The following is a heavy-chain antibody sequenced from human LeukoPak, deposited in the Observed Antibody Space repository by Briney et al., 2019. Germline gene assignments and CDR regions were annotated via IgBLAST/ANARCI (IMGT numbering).Heavy chain of an antibody. J-gene: IGHJ4*02. CDR3: ARGPYGPDY. D-gene: IGHD3-10*01. CDR2: LNGDGSST. CDR1: GFTFTDYW. V-gene: IGHV3-74*01. Sequence: PGGSLRLSCAASGFTFTDYWMHWVRQAPGKGLVWVSRLNGDGSSTNYADSVKGRFTISRDTPKNTLYLQMNSLRAEDTAVYYCARGPYGPDYWGQGTLVTVSS.